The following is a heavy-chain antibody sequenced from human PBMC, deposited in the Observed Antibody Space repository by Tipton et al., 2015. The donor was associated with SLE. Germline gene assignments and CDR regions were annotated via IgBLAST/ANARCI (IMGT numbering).Heavy chain of an antibody. V-gene: IGHV4-30-2*01. J-gene: IGHJ4*02. Sequence: TLSLTCAASGGSISSGGYSWSWIRQPPGKGLEWIGYIYHSGSTYYNPSLKSRVTISVDRSKNQFSLKLSSVTAADTAVYYCARGGAMTTVDYWGQGTLVTVSS. CDR2: IYHSGST. CDR1: GGSISSGGYS. CDR3: ARGGAMTTVDY. D-gene: IGHD4-17*01.